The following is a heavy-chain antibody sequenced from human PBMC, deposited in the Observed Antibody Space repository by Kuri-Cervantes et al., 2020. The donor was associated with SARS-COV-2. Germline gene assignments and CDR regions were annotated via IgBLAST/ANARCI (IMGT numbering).Heavy chain of an antibody. J-gene: IGHJ4*02. CDR2: FYYSGIT. V-gene: IGHV4-59*12. CDR1: GGSISSYY. Sequence: GSLRLSCTVSGGSISSYYWSWIRQPPGKGLEWIGYFYYSGITNYNPSLKNRVTMSVDTSKNQFSLNLSSATAADTAVYYCARATYYYDSSGYYSDYWGQGTLVTVSS. D-gene: IGHD3-22*01. CDR3: ARATYYYDSSGYYSDY.